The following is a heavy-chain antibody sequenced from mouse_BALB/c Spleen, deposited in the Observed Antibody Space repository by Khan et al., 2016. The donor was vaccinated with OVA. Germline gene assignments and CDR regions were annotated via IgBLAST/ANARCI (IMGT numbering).Heavy chain of an antibody. CDR1: GFTFSAYG. CDR3: ASHLTGSFAY. D-gene: IGHD4-1*01. CDR2: INSDGYYP. J-gene: IGHJ3*01. Sequence: EVELVESGGDLVRPGGSLKLSCAASGFTFSAYGMSWVRRSPDKRLEGVATINSDGYYPYYPASLRGRLIISRDNAKNTLYLQMRSLKSEDTAMYYCASHLTGSFAYWGQGTLVTVSA. V-gene: IGHV5-6*01.